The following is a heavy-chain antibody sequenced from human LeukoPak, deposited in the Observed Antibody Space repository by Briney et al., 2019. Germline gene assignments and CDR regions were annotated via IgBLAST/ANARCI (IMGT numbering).Heavy chain of an antibody. D-gene: IGHD3-22*01. Sequence: GGSLRLSCAASGFTFSSYAMSWVRQAPGKGLEWVSAISGSGGSTCYADSVKGRFTISRDNSKNTLYLQMNSLRAEDTAVYYCAKAVSPYYDSSGYYDYWGQGTLVTVSS. J-gene: IGHJ4*02. CDR1: GFTFSSYA. V-gene: IGHV3-23*01. CDR3: AKAVSPYYDSSGYYDY. CDR2: ISGSGGST.